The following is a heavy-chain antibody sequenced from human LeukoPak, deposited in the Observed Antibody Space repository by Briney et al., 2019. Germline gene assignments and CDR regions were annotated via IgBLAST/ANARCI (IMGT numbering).Heavy chain of an antibody. CDR2: INPNSGGT. V-gene: IGHV1-2*02. J-gene: IGHJ5*02. CDR1: GYTFTSYG. CDR3: ARSQRGQWLVSA. D-gene: IGHD6-19*01. Sequence: ASVKVSCKASGYTFTSYGISWVRQAPGQGLEWMGWINPNSGGTNYAQKFQGRVTMARDTSISTAYMELSRLRSDDTAVYYCARSQRGQWLVSAWGQGTLVTVSS.